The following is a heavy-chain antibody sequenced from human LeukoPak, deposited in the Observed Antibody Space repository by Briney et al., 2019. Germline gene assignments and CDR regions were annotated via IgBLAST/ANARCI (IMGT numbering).Heavy chain of an antibody. Sequence: SETLSLTCTVSGGSISSSNYFWGWIRQPPGKGLEWIGSIYYSGSTYYNPSLKSRVTISLDTSNNHFSLNLTSVTAADTAVYYCARVDYGGNSPYFDYWGQGTLVTVSS. V-gene: IGHV4-39*02. CDR3: ARVDYGGNSPYFDY. CDR2: IYYSGST. D-gene: IGHD4-23*01. CDR1: GGSISSSNYF. J-gene: IGHJ4*02.